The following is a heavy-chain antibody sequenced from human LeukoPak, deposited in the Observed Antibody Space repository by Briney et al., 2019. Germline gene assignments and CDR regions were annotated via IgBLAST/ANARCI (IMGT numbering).Heavy chain of an antibody. CDR3: ARDRFEWDLWFGELHSSWFDP. CDR2: INPSGGST. D-gene: IGHD3-10*01. J-gene: IGHJ5*02. V-gene: IGHV1-46*01. Sequence: GASVSVSCKASGYTFTDDYMHWVRQAPGQGVERRGVINPSGGSTTYAQKLQGRVTMTRDPSTSTVYMELSSLRSEHTAVYYCARDRFEWDLWFGELHSSWFDPWGQGTLVTVSS. CDR1: GYTFTDDY.